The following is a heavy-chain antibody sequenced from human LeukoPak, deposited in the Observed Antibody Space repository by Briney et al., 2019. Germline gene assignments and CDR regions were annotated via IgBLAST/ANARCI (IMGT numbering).Heavy chain of an antibody. CDR3: AKNEAAAKDHYNAMDV. Sequence: SVAVSCKASGYTFTSYGISWVRQAPGQGLEWMGRIIPIPGIPNYAQKFQGRVTITADKSTSTAYMGLRSLRSEDTAVYYCAKNEAAAKDHYNAMDVWGQGTTVTVSS. CDR1: GYTFTSYG. V-gene: IGHV1-69*04. CDR2: IIPIPGIP. D-gene: IGHD6-13*01. J-gene: IGHJ6*02.